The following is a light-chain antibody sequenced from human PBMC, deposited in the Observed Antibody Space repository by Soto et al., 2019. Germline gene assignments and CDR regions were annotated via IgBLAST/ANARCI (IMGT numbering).Light chain of an antibody. Sequence: QYALTQPPSASGSPGQSVTISCTGTSSDVGDYNYVSWYQQHPGKAPKLMIYEVSKRPSGVPDRFSGSKSGNTASLTVSGLQAEDEADYYCSSYAGSNNLVFGGGTKLIVL. CDR1: SSDVGDYNY. J-gene: IGLJ3*02. V-gene: IGLV2-8*01. CDR2: EVS. CDR3: SSYAGSNNLV.